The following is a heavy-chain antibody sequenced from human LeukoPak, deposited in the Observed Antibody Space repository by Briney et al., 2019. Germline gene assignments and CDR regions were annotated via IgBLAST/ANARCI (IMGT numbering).Heavy chain of an antibody. D-gene: IGHD5-24*01. CDR1: GGSFSGYY. CDR2: INHSGST. CDR3: ARVGYNYGFGAFDI. V-gene: IGHV4-34*01. Sequence: PSETLSLTCAVYGGSFSGYYWSWIRQPPGKGLEWIGEINHSGSTNYNPSLKSRVTISVDTSKNQFSLKVSFLTAADTAVYYCARVGYNYGFGAFDIWGQGTMVTVSS. J-gene: IGHJ3*02.